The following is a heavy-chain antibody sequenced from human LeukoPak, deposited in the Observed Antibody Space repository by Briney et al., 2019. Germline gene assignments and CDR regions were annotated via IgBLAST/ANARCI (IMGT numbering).Heavy chain of an antibody. CDR3: SADSSSTVTTLSYYYYALDV. D-gene: IGHD4-11*01. CDR1: GFTLSNAW. Sequence: GGSLRLSCTTSGFTLSNAWMSWVRRAPGKGLEWIGRIKSKTDGGSTDYAGPVKGRFTISRDDSESTLYLQMNSLRTDDTAVYYCSADSSSTVTTLSYYYYALDVWGQGTTVTVSS. CDR2: IKSKTDGGST. J-gene: IGHJ6*02. V-gene: IGHV3-15*01.